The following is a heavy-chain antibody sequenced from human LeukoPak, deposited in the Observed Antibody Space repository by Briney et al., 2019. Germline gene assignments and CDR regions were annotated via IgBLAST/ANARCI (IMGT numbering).Heavy chain of an antibody. CDR1: GFTFSGSA. D-gene: IGHD1-26*01. Sequence: GGSLRLSCAASGFTFSGSAMHWVRQASGKGLEWVGRIRSKANSYATAYAASVKGRFTISRDNAKNSLFLQMNSLRAEDTAVYYCSAGSYFDNWGQGILVTVSS. CDR2: IRSKANSYAT. J-gene: IGHJ4*02. CDR3: SAGSYFDN. V-gene: IGHV3-73*01.